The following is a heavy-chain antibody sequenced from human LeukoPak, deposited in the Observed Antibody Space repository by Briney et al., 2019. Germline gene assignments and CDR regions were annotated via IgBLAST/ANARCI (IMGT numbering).Heavy chain of an antibody. CDR1: GGSISSANW. V-gene: IGHV4-4*02. J-gene: IGHJ3*02. Sequence: SETLPLTCAVSGGSISSANWWSWVRQPPGKGLEWIGSIYYSGSTYYNPSLKSRVTISVDTSKNQFSLKLSSVTAADTAVYYCARIKAEAYYYDSSGFDAFDIWGQGTMVTVSS. CDR3: ARIKAEAYYYDSSGFDAFDI. CDR2: IYYSGST. D-gene: IGHD3-22*01.